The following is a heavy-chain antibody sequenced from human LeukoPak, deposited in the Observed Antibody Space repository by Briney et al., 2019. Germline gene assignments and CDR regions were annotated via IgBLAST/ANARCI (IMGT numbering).Heavy chain of an antibody. CDR3: ARDTSDYSGSYFDY. J-gene: IGHJ4*02. CDR1: GGSISSGSYY. CDR2: IYTSGST. V-gene: IGHV4-61*02. D-gene: IGHD1-26*01. Sequence: PSETLSLTCTVSGGSISSGSYYWSWIRQPAGKGLEWIGRIYTSGSTNYNPSLKSRVTISVDTSKNQFSLKLSSVTAADMAVYYCARDTSDYSGSYFDYWGQGTLVTVSS.